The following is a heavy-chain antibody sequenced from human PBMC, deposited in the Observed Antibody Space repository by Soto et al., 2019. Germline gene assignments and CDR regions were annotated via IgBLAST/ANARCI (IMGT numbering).Heavy chain of an antibody. CDR2: INAANGNR. CDR1: GYTFTTYA. Sequence: QVQLVQSGAEEKKPGASVKVSCKASGYTFTTYAIHWVRQAPGQRLEWMGWINAANGNRKYSQKFQGRITVTRDTSASTAYMEMSSLCSADTAVDFCARSYSGSYDYWGQCTLVTVSS. J-gene: IGHJ4*02. CDR3: ARSYSGSYDY. D-gene: IGHD1-26*01. V-gene: IGHV1-3*05.